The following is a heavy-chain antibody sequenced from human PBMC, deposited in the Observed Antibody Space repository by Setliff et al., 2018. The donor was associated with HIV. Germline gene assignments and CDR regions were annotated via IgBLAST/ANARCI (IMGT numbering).Heavy chain of an antibody. V-gene: IGHV4-31*03. Sequence: PSETLSLTCTVTGGSISSGGYYWSWIRQHPGKGLEWIGFISYSGSTYYNPSLKSRVAISVDTSKNQFSLKLSSVTAADTAVYYCASEGFGVDHWGQGTLVTAPQ. D-gene: IGHD3-10*01. CDR2: ISYSGST. CDR1: GGSISSGGYY. CDR3: ASEGFGVDH. J-gene: IGHJ5*02.